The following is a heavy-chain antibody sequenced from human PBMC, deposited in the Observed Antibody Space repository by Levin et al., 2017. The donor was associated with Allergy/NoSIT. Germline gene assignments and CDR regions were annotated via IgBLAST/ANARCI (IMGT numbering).Heavy chain of an antibody. J-gene: IGHJ4*02. CDR2: TSYDGTNK. V-gene: IGHV3-30*18. D-gene: IGHD3-22*01. CDR1: GFTFSSYG. CDR3: AKDLDSSGYYYGNY. Sequence: GGSLRLSCAASGFTFSSYGMHWVRQAPGKGLEWVAMTSYDGTNKYYADSVKGRFTISRDNSRDTLYLQMNSLRAEDTAVYYCAKDLDSSGYYYGNYWGQGTLVTVSS.